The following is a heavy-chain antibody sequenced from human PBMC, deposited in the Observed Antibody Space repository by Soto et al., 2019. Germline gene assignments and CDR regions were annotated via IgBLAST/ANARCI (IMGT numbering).Heavy chain of an antibody. Sequence: PGGSLRRSCAASGFTFSSYIMNWVRQAPGKGLEWVSSISSSSSYIYYADSVKGRFTISRDNAKNSLYLQMNSLRAEDTAVYYCARDGANYDILTGPDWGQGTLVTVSS. V-gene: IGHV3-21*01. CDR2: ISSSSSYI. CDR1: GFTFSSYI. D-gene: IGHD3-9*01. J-gene: IGHJ4*02. CDR3: ARDGANYDILTGPD.